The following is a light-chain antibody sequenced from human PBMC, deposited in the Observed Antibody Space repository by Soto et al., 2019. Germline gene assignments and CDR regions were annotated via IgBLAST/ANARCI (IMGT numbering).Light chain of an antibody. CDR2: DAS. CDR1: QSVRSW. V-gene: IGKV1-5*01. CDR3: QRYDSNPFT. Sequence: DIQMTQSPATLSASVGDRVTITCRASQSVRSWLAWYQQKPGTAPKLLIFDASRLESGVPSRFSGSASGTDFALTVTSLQPEDVATYYCQRYDSNPFTFGQGTRLEIK. J-gene: IGKJ5*01.